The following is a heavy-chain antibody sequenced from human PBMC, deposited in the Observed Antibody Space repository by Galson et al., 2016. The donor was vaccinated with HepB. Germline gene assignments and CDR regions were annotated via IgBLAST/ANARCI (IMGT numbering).Heavy chain of an antibody. CDR2: INLDGSTT. J-gene: IGHJ3*02. CDR1: GFTFTTYW. D-gene: IGHD3-16*01. Sequence: SLRLSCAASGFTFTTYWMHWVRQAPGKGLVWVSRINLDGSTTTYADSVKGRFTISRDSAKNTLYLQMNSVRAEDTALYYCARGGTPSGLDIWGQGTMVTVSS. CDR3: ARGGTPSGLDI. V-gene: IGHV3-74*01.